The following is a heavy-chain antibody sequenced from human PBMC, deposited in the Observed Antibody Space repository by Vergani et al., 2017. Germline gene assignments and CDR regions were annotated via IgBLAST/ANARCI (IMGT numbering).Heavy chain of an antibody. CDR1: GGSITSSSYY. CDR3: ARTESFILRYFHWAL. D-gene: IGHD3-9*01. J-gene: IGHJ4*02. CDR2: IYHSGGA. Sequence: QLHLQESGPGLVKPSETLSLTCTVSGGSITSSSYYWGWIRQPPGKGLEWIGNIYHSGGAYYNPSLKGRVTISVDTYKNQFSLEVTSVTAADTAIYFCARTESFILRYFHWALWGQGTLVTVSS. V-gene: IGHV4-39*01.